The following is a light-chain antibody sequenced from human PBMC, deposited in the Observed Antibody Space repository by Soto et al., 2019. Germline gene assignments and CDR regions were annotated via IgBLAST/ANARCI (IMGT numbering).Light chain of an antibody. CDR2: GGS. J-gene: IGKJ1*01. V-gene: IGKV3-20*01. CDR3: QQYSSSRT. CDR1: QTMTANY. Sequence: EIVLTHSPGTLPLSPGERVALSGSASQTMTANYLAWYQQKPGQAPRLLIYGGSSRATGIPVRFSGSGSETDFTLPITRLEREDFAVYYCQQYSSSRTFGQGTKVDIK.